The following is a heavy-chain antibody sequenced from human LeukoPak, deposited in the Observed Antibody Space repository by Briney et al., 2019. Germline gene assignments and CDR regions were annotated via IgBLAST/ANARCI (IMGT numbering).Heavy chain of an antibody. J-gene: IGHJ4*02. CDR1: GGSFSGYY. D-gene: IGHD4-23*01. Sequence: SETLSLTCAVYGGSFSGYYWSWIRQPPGKGLEWIGEINHSGSTNYNPSLKSRVTISVDTSKNRFSLKLSSVTAADTAVYYCARGGGGRLDYWGQGTMVTVSS. CDR2: INHSGST. CDR3: ARGGGGRLDY. V-gene: IGHV4-34*01.